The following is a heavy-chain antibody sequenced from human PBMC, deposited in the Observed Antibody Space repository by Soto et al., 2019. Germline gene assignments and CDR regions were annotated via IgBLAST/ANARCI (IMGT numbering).Heavy chain of an antibody. D-gene: IGHD3-22*01. J-gene: IGHJ4*02. CDR1: GFTFSSYW. Sequence: EVQLVESGGGLVQPGGSLTLSCAASGFTFSSYWMHLVRHAPGKGLVWVARIKSDGSGTIYADSVKGRLTISRDNARKTLYLQMNSLRAEDTAVDFCARGNGDYYDGNGYLGRHWGKGTLVTVSS. CDR2: IKSDGSGT. CDR3: ARGNGDYYDGNGYLGRH. V-gene: IGHV3-74*01.